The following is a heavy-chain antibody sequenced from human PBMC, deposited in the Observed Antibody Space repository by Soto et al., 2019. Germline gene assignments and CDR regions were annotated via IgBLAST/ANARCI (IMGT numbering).Heavy chain of an antibody. J-gene: IGHJ3*01. Sequence: QVQLVESGGGVVQPGRSLRLSCAASGFSFGGFGMHWVRQAPGKGLEWVALIWYDGSEKQYADSVRGRFTISRDNSRKTVSLEMNSLRAEDTALYYCARALAGVNDTPERWGQGTMVTVSA. CDR3: ARALAGVNDTPER. D-gene: IGHD3-22*01. V-gene: IGHV3-33*01. CDR2: IWYDGSEK. CDR1: GFSFGGFG.